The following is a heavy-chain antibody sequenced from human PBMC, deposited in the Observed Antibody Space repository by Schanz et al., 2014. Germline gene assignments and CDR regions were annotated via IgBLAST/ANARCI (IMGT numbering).Heavy chain of an antibody. CDR3: ARGIITMVRGGDVGAFDI. Sequence: EVQLVESGGGLVKPGGSLRLSCAASGFTFSTYYMNWVRQAPGKGLEWVSSISSSSSYISYADSVKGRFTVSRDNAKNTLDLQMNSLRAEDTAVYYCARGIITMVRGGDVGAFDIWGQGTMVTVSS. V-gene: IGHV3-21*02. CDR2: ISSSSSYI. J-gene: IGHJ3*02. D-gene: IGHD3-10*01. CDR1: GFTFSTYY.